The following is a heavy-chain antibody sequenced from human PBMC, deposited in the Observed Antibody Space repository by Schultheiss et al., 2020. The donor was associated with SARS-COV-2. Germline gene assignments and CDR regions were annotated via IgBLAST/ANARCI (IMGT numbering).Heavy chain of an antibody. CDR1: GYTFTSYA. J-gene: IGHJ5*02. D-gene: IGHD3-10*01. V-gene: IGHV1-3*02. CDR3: ARQFGELFQTRDWFDP. Sequence: ASVKVSCKASGYTFTSYAMHWVRQAPGQRLEWMGWSNAGNGNTKYSQEFQGRVTITRDTSASTAYMELSSLRSEDMAVYYCARQFGELFQTRDWFDPWGQGTLVTVSS. CDR2: SNAGNGNT.